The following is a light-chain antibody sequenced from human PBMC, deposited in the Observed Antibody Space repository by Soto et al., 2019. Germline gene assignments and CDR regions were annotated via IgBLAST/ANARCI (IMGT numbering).Light chain of an antibody. CDR1: HSLLHSDGKTY. J-gene: IGKJ1*01. Sequence: DIVMTQTPLSLSVTPGQRSSISCKSSHSLLHSDGKTYLYWYLHKPGQPPQLLIYEVSNRFSGIPARFSGSGSGTELTITISSLQPEDFAVYYCQQYNNWPLTFGHGTQVDIK. CDR2: EVS. V-gene: IGKV2D-29*01. CDR3: QQYNNWPLT.